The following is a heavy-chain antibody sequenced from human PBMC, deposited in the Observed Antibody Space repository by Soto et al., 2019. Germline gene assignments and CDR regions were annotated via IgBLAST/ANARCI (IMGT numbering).Heavy chain of an antibody. CDR3: ASFNYYAVPH. CDR1: GFTFSSYW. V-gene: IGHV3-74*01. J-gene: IGHJ4*02. Sequence: GGSLRLSCAASGFTFSSYWMHWVRQAPGKGLLWVSRINSDGSSTSYADSVKGRFTISRDNAKNTLYLQMNSLRAEDTAVYYCASFNYYAVPHWGQGTLVTVYS. CDR2: INSDGSST. D-gene: IGHD3-10*01.